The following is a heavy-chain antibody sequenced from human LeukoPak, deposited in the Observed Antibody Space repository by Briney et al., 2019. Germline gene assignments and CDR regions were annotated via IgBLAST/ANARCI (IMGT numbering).Heavy chain of an antibody. CDR1: GGTFSSYA. CDR3: ARDNKNDYYDSSGYYYA. Sequence: ASVKVSCKASGGTFSSYAISWVRQAPGQGLEWMGRIIPILGIANYAQKFQGRVTITADKSASTAYMELSSLRSEDTAVYYCARDNKNDYYDSSGYYYAWGQGTLVTVSS. D-gene: IGHD3-22*01. CDR2: IIPILGIA. J-gene: IGHJ5*02. V-gene: IGHV1-69*04.